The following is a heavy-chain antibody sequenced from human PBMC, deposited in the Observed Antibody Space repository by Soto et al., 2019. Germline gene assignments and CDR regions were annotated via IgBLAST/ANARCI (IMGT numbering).Heavy chain of an antibody. CDR3: ARGGSGDTWSREF. CDR1: GALFGSYP. Sequence: QAQLVQPGAGVTRPGSSVKVSCKASGALFGSYPFSWVRQAPGRGLEWMGGIIPVFHTAYYTQRFQGRVTTTADESTNTAYMELSSRRSEDTAIYYCARGGSGDTWSREFWGQGTLVAVSS. D-gene: IGHD2-15*01. CDR2: IIPVFHTA. V-gene: IGHV1-69*01. J-gene: IGHJ4*02.